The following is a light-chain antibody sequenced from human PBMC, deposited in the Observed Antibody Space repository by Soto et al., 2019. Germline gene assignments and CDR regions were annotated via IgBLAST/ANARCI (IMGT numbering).Light chain of an antibody. CDR3: TSYTTRRIHV. V-gene: IGLV2-14*03. Sequence: QSVLTQPSSLSGSPGQSITISCTGTISDVGAYEYVSWYQQHPGKAPKLLIYDVSNRPSGVSTRFSGSKSGNTASLTISGLQAEDEGDYYCTSYTTRRIHVFGSGTKVTVL. CDR2: DVS. J-gene: IGLJ1*01. CDR1: ISDVGAYEY.